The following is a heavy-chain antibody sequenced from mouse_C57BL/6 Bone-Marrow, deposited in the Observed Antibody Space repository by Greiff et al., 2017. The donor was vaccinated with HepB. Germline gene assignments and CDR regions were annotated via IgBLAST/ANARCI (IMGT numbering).Heavy chain of an antibody. CDR3: ARKRGYYVFLYAMDY. D-gene: IGHD2-3*01. CDR1: GFNIKNTY. Sequence: EVKLVESVAELVRPGASVKLSCTASGFNIKNTYMHWVKQRPEQGLEWIGRIDPANGNTKYAPKFQGKATITADTSSNTAYLQLSSLTSEDTAIYYCARKRGYYVFLYAMDYWGQGTSVTVSS. J-gene: IGHJ4*01. CDR2: IDPANGNT. V-gene: IGHV14-3*01.